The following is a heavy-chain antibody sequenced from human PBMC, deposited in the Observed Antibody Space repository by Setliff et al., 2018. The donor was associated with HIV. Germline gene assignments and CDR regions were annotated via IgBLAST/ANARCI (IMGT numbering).Heavy chain of an antibody. V-gene: IGHV4-31*02. CDR2: IHYTGSN. CDR3: TRSKWGSGFDY. CDR1: GGSVTSGGHY. D-gene: IGHD1-26*01. J-gene: IGHJ4*02. Sequence: SETLSLTCTVSGGSVTSGGHYWSWIRQQPGKAPEWIGYIHYTGSNFYNPSLTDRLTISVDTSKNQFSLKLSYVTAADTAVYYCTRSKWGSGFDYWGQGTLVTVSS.